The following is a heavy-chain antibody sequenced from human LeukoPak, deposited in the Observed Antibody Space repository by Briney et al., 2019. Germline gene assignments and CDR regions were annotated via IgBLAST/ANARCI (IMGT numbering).Heavy chain of an antibody. J-gene: IGHJ4*02. CDR2: ISSSSNTK. CDR3: TRDSQGSGIYSVDY. V-gene: IGHV3-48*04. CDR1: GFTFGTYS. D-gene: IGHD3-10*01. Sequence: PGGSLRLSCAASGFTFGTYSMNWVRQAPGKGLEWVSYISSSSNTKYYADSVKGRFTISRDNDKNSLYLQMNSLRAEDTAVYYCTRDSQGSGIYSVDYWGQGTLVTVSS.